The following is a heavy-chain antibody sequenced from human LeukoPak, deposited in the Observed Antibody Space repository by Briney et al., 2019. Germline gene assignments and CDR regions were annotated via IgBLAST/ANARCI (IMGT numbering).Heavy chain of an antibody. CDR3: ARGVPVRRFLLYCSGGSCYSHYMDV. CDR1: VSTFTSYD. D-gene: IGHD2-15*01. CDR2: MNPNSGNT. V-gene: IGHV1-8*03. J-gene: IGHJ6*03. Sequence: ASVKVSFKASVSTFTSYDINWVRQATGQGLEWMGGMNPNSGNTGYAQKFQGRVTITRNTSISTAYMELSSLRSEDTAVYYCARGVPVRRFLLYCSGGSCYSHYMDVWGKGTTVTVSS.